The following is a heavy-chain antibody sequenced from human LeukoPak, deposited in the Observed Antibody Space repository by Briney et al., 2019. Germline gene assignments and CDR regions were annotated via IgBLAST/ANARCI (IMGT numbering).Heavy chain of an antibody. CDR2: VYTSGST. CDR1: GGSISSSY. J-gene: IGHJ4*02. Sequence: SETLSLTCTVSGGSISSSYWSWIRQAAGKGLEWIGRVYTSGSTNYNPSLESRVTISVDTSKNQFSLNLSSVTAADTAVYYCVRSSSSIFDYWGQGTLVTVSS. V-gene: IGHV4-4*07. D-gene: IGHD6-6*01. CDR3: VRSSSSIFDY.